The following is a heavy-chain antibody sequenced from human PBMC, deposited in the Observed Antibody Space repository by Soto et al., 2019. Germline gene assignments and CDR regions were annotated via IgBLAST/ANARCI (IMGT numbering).Heavy chain of an antibody. D-gene: IGHD3-10*01. CDR1: GYTFTSYY. J-gene: IGHJ4*02. Sequence: ASVKVSCKASGYTFTSYYMHWVRQAPGQGLEWMGIINPSGGSTSYEQKFQGRVTMTKDTSTSTVYKELSSLRTEDTAVYYCARALQRLWSSTCFDYWGQGTLVTVSS. CDR3: ARALQRLWSSTCFDY. V-gene: IGHV1-46*01. CDR2: INPSGGST.